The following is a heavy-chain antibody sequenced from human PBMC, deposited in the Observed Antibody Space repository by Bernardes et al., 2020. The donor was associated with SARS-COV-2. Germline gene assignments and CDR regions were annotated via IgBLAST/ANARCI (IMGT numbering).Heavy chain of an antibody. CDR1: GYTFSDHF. Sequence: ASVKVSCKASGYTFSDHFIHWVRHAPGQGLEWMGTINPSSGGRHYAQTFQGRVTMTSDTSIDTAYMDLSSLTSHDTATYYCVKGGCSGGSCSTWFDPWGQGTLITVSS. V-gene: IGHV1-2*02. CDR3: VKGGCSGGSCSTWFDP. J-gene: IGHJ5*02. CDR2: INPSSGGR. D-gene: IGHD2-15*01.